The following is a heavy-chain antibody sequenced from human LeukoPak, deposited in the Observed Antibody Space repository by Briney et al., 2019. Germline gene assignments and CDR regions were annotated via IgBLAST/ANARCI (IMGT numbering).Heavy chain of an antibody. D-gene: IGHD3-9*01. CDR2: ISHTEGT. Sequence: PSETLSLTCGVFGVSINDYYWSWIRQSPGKGLEWIGEISHTEGTRYNPSLESRVTTSVGTSENQLSLKLIFVTAADTAVYYCARIRCGHSGSVCYNHWGLGTLVTVSS. CDR1: GVSINDYY. V-gene: IGHV4-34*01. CDR3: ARIRCGHSGSVCYNH. J-gene: IGHJ1*01.